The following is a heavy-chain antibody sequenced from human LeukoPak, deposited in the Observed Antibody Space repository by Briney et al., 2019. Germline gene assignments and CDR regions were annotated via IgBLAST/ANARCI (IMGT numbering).Heavy chain of an antibody. CDR3: ARHRGSLSFPFDY. CDR1: GGSIGTYY. CDR2: VYFSGSN. J-gene: IGHJ4*02. Sequence: PSETLSLTCTVSGGSIGTYYWSWIRQPPGKGLEWIGFVYFSGSNSYDSSLKSQAAISVDTSKNQFSLKLHSVTAADTAVYYCARHRGSLSFPFDYWGRGTLVTVSS. D-gene: IGHD1-26*01. V-gene: IGHV4-59*08.